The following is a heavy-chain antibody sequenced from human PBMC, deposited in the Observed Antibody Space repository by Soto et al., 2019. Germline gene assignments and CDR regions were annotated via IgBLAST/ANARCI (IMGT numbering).Heavy chain of an antibody. CDR1: GYTFTSYG. CDR3: AREQQLGLFNY. J-gene: IGHJ4*02. V-gene: IGHV1-18*01. CDR2: ISVSNGNT. D-gene: IGHD6-13*01. Sequence: QVQLVQSGAEVKKPGASVKVSRKASGYTFTSYGISWVRQAPGQGLEWMGWISVSNGNTNFAQRLQGRVTMTTDTSTSTAYMELRSLRSDDTAVYYFAREQQLGLFNYWGQGTLVTVSS.